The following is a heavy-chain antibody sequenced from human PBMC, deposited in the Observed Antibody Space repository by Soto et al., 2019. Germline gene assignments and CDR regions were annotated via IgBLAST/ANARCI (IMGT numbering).Heavy chain of an antibody. CDR2: IYYSGRT. CDR1: GGYISSGGYF. V-gene: IGHV4-31*11. J-gene: IGHJ4*02. CDR3: ARFAKEENPKVGSWYYFDY. D-gene: IGHD2-21*01. Sequence: PSETLSLTCAVSGGYISSGGYFWSWIRQNPGKGLEWVGNIYYSGRTYYSPSLKSRVTIPVDTSKNQFSLKLSSVTAADTAVYYCARFAKEENPKVGSWYYFDYWGQGTRVTVSS.